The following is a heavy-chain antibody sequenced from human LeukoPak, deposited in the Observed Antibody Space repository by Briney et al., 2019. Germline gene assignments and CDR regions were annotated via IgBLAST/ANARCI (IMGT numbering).Heavy chain of an antibody. V-gene: IGHV4-34*01. D-gene: IGHD4-11*01. CDR3: ARMTTVTRNFDY. J-gene: IGHJ4*02. CDR2: INHSGST. Sequence: SETLSLTCAVYGGSFSGYYWSWIRQPPGKGLEWIGEINHSGSTNYNPSLKSRVTISVDPSKNQFSLKLSSVTAADTALYYCARMTTVTRNFDYWGQGTLVTVSS. CDR1: GGSFSGYY.